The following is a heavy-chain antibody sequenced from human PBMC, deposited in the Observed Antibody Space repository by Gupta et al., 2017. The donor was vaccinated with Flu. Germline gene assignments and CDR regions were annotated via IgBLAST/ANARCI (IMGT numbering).Heavy chain of an antibody. CDR2: IYPGDSDT. CDR1: GYDFTTYW. Sequence: EVQLVQSGAEVKRSGESLKISCKSSGYDFTTYWIGWVRQMPGKGLEWMGIIYPGDSDTRYSPSFQGQVIISVDKSINTAYLQWNRLEASDTATFYCARHDEYSFDGWGPGTLVTVSS. V-gene: IGHV5-51*01. CDR3: ARHDEYSFDG. J-gene: IGHJ4*02. D-gene: IGHD3-16*01.